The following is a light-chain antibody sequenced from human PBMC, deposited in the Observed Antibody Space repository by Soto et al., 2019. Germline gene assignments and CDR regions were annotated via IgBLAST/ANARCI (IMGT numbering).Light chain of an antibody. Sequence: DVQMNQSQSSLLASVEDSVLISCRASQGVSTNLNWYHQKPGKAPRLLIYAASNWQSGIPDRFSGSGSETDFTLTISSLEPEDFATYYCQQSNSSPITFGQGTRLEIK. V-gene: IGKV1-39*01. CDR3: QQSNSSPIT. J-gene: IGKJ5*01. CDR1: QGVSTN. CDR2: AAS.